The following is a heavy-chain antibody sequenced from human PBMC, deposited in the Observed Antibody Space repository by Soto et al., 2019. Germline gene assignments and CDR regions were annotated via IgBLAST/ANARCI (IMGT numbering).Heavy chain of an antibody. CDR1: GGSISSSSYY. Sequence: QLQLQESGPGLVKPSETLSLTCTVSGGSISSSSYYWGWIRQPPGKGLEWIGSIYYSGSTYYNPSLKSRVTISVDTSKNQFALKLSSVTAADTAVYYCAGRWYGDAFDIWGQGTMVTVSS. CDR3: AGRWYGDAFDI. CDR2: IYYSGST. V-gene: IGHV4-39*01. D-gene: IGHD6-13*01. J-gene: IGHJ3*02.